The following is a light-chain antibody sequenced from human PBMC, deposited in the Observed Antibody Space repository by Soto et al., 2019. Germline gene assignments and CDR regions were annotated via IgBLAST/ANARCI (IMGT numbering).Light chain of an antibody. CDR3: QRYGDSPPNT. CDR2: AAS. Sequence: EIVLTQSPGTLSLSPGEGATLSCRASQCVNSRYLAWSQQKPGQAHRLLRDAASTRATGIPDRFRGSASGTDFTLTISRLEPEDLAVYYCQRYGDSPPNTFGQGTRLEIK. CDR1: QCVNSRY. J-gene: IGKJ5*01. V-gene: IGKV3-20*01.